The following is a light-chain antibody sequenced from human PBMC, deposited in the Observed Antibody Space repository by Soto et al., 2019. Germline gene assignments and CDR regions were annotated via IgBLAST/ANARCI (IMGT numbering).Light chain of an antibody. CDR2: GTS. J-gene: IGKJ5*01. CDR3: QHYNNWPIT. Sequence: EIVLTPSPASLSVSPGESVTLSCRASQSVASNLAWYQQKPGQAPRLLIYGTSTRATGVPARFSGSGSGTDFTLTISSLQAADFAVYHCQHYNNWPITFGQGTRLEIK. CDR1: QSVASN. V-gene: IGKV3-15*01.